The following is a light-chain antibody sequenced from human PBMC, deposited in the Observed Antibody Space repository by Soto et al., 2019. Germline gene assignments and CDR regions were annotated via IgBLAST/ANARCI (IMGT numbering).Light chain of an antibody. Sequence: QSSLAPPASVSGSPCPSITLSFTGTSRDVGGYHYGSRDPQHPGKAPKLIIYEVSNRFSGSKSGNTASLTISGLQAEDEADYYCNSYTSNSTWLFGTGTKVTVL. CDR3: NSYTSNSTWL. CDR1: SRDVGGYHY. J-gene: IGLJ1*01. CDR2: EVS. V-gene: IGLV2-14*01.